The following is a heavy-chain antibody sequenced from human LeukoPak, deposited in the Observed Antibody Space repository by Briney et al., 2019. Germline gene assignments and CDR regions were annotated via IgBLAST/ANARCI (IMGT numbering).Heavy chain of an antibody. CDR2: IYHSGST. D-gene: IGHD3-10*01. V-gene: IGHV4-38-2*02. Sequence: SETLSLTCTVSGYSISSGYYWGWIRQPPGKGLEWIGSIYHSGSTYYNPPLKSRVTISVDTSKNQFSLKLSSVTAADTAVYYCASAESAGVRGVKPTDYWGQGTLVTVSS. CDR3: ASAESAGVRGVKPTDY. J-gene: IGHJ4*02. CDR1: GYSISSGYY.